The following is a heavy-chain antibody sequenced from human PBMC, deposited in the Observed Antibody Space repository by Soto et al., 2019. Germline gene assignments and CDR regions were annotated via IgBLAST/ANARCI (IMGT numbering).Heavy chain of an antibody. V-gene: IGHV3-66*01. CDR3: ARGYCSGGSCYSVCFDS. Sequence: EVQLVESGGTLVQPGGSLRLSCAASGFSVSSNYMNWVRQAPGKGLEWVSVIYSGGSTYYADSVKGRFTTSRDNSKNMLYLQMSSLRADDTAVYYCARGYCSGGSCYSVCFDSWGQGTLVTVSS. CDR2: IYSGGST. D-gene: IGHD2-15*01. J-gene: IGHJ5*01. CDR1: GFSVSSNY.